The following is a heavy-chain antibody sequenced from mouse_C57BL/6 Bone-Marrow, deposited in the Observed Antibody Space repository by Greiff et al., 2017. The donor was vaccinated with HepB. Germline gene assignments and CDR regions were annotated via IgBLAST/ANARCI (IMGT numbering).Heavy chain of an antibody. Sequence: VQLQQSGPELVRPGASVKISCKAPGYTFTSHWMQWVRQRPGQGLEWIGEIFPGSGSTYYNEKFKGKATLTVDTSSSTAYMQLSSLTSEDAAVYFCAIYYSNFPWYFDVWGTGTTVTVSS. D-gene: IGHD2-5*01. CDR1: GYTFTSHW. CDR3: AIYYSNFPWYFDV. J-gene: IGHJ1*03. V-gene: IGHV1-56*01. CDR2: IFPGSGST.